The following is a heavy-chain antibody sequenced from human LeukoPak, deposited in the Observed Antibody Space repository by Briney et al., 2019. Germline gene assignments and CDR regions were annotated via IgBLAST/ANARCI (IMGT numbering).Heavy chain of an antibody. Sequence: GGSLRLSCAASGFTLSSYGMHWVRQAPGKGLEWVAFIRYDGSNKYYADSVKGRFTITRDNSKNTLYLQMNSLRAEDTAVYYCAKFPVSGLDYWGQGTLVTVSS. V-gene: IGHV3-30*02. J-gene: IGHJ4*02. CDR3: AKFPVSGLDY. CDR1: GFTLSSYG. CDR2: IRYDGSNK. D-gene: IGHD3-10*01.